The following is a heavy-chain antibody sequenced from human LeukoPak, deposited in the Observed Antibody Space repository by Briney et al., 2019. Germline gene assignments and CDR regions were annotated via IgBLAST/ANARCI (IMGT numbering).Heavy chain of an antibody. Sequence: ASVKVSCKPSGYSFTAYYMRLVRQAPGQGLEWMGWINPNSGDTKYAQNFQDRVTMTWDTSVSTAYMELSSLTSDDTVVYYCASKGAGYCRSTTCQGAFDIWGQGSMVIVSS. D-gene: IGHD2-2*01. V-gene: IGHV1-2*02. J-gene: IGHJ3*02. CDR2: INPNSGDT. CDR1: GYSFTAYY. CDR3: ASKGAGYCRSTTCQGAFDI.